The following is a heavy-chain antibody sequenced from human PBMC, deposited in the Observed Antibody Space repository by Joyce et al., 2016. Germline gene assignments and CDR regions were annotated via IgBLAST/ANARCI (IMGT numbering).Heavy chain of an antibody. CDR2: IYYTGSA. V-gene: IGHV4-39*07. D-gene: IGHD6-25*01. CDR1: GGSISDSSYY. Sequence: QLQLQESGPGLVKPSETLSLTCTVSGGSISDSSYYWGWIRQPPGKGLGWIGAIYYTGSAYYKSSLTSRVTISVDTSKNHFSLKLSSVTAADTAVYYCAREVAYSSGNDYWGQGTLVTVSS. CDR3: AREVAYSSGNDY. J-gene: IGHJ4*02.